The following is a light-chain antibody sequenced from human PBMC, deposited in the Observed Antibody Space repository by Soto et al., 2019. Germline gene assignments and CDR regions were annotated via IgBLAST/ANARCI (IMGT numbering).Light chain of an antibody. V-gene: IGLV2-14*02. CDR1: SSDVGSYNL. CDR3: SSYTSSMTNV. Sequence: QSALTQPASVSGSPGQSITISCTGTSSDVGSYNLVSWYQQHPGKAPKLMIYEGSKRPSGVSNRFSGSKSGNTASLTISGLQAEDEADYFCSSYTSSMTNVFGSGTKSPS. CDR2: EGS. J-gene: IGLJ1*01.